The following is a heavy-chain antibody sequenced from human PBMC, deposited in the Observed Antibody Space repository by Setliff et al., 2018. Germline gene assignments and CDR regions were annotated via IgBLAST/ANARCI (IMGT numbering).Heavy chain of an antibody. V-gene: IGHV4-61*09. CDR1: GDSISSGTYY. CDR3: ARDRLRGWFDP. D-gene: IGHD2-21*02. Sequence: PSETLSLTCPVSGDSISSGTYYWSYWTWIRQPAGKGLEWIGHIYTGGSTNYNPSLKSRVTMSVDTSKNQFSLRLSSVTAADTAIYYCARDRLRGWFDPWGQGTLVTVSS. J-gene: IGHJ5*02. CDR2: IYTGGST.